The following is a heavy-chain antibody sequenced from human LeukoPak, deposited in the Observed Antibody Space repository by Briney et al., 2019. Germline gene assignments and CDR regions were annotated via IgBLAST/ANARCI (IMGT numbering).Heavy chain of an antibody. Sequence: GGSLRLSCAASGFTVSSNYMSWVRQAPGKGLEWVSVIYSGGSTYYADSVKGRFTISRDNSKNTLYLQVNSLRAEDTAVYYCARNYGSGSYYIDYWGQGTLVTVSS. CDR1: GFTVSSNY. J-gene: IGHJ4*02. D-gene: IGHD3-10*01. CDR2: IYSGGST. CDR3: ARNYGSGSYYIDY. V-gene: IGHV3-66*01.